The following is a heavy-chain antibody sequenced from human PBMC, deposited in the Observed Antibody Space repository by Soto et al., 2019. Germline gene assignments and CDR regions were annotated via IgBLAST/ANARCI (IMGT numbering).Heavy chain of an antibody. D-gene: IGHD4-4*01. J-gene: IGHJ6*03. CDR3: ATAYYSIYSVYYYYYYMDV. Sequence: QVQLVQSGAEVKKPGASVKVSCKVSGYTLTELSMHWVRQAPGKGLEWMGGFDPEDGETIYAQKFQGRVTMTEDTSRDTAYMELSSLRSEDTAVYYCATAYYSIYSVYYYYYYMDVWGKGTTVTGSS. V-gene: IGHV1-24*01. CDR2: FDPEDGET. CDR1: GYTLTELS.